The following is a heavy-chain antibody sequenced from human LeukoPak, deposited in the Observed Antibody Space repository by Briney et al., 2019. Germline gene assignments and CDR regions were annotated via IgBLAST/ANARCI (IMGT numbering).Heavy chain of an antibody. CDR2: IKQDGSEK. CDR1: GGSISSSSYY. Sequence: ETLSLTCTVSGGSISSSSYYWGWIRQAPGKGLEWVANIKQDGSEKYYVDSVKGRFTISRDNAKNSLYLQMNSLRAEDTAVYYCARDKEWLRLDYWGQGTLVTVSS. CDR3: ARDKEWLRLDY. D-gene: IGHD5-12*01. V-gene: IGHV3-7*01. J-gene: IGHJ4*02.